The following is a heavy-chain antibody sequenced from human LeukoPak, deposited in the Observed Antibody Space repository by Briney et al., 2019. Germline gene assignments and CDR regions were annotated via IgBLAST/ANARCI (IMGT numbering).Heavy chain of an antibody. V-gene: IGHV4-59*01. Sequence: SETLSLTCTVSGGSISTYYWSWIRQPPGKGLEWIGYIYYSGSTNYNPSLKSRVTISLDTSKNQFSLKLNSVTAAVTAMYYCARSFSPNYYDLLDYWGQGTLVTVSS. CDR3: ARSFSPNYYDLLDY. CDR2: IYYSGST. CDR1: GGSISTYY. D-gene: IGHD3-22*01. J-gene: IGHJ4*02.